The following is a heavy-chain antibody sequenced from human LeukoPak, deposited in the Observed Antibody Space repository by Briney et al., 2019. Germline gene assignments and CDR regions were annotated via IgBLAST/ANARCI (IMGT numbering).Heavy chain of an antibody. D-gene: IGHD3-22*01. V-gene: IGHV3-23*01. J-gene: IGHJ4*02. Sequence: PGGSLRLSCAASGFTFSSYAMSWVRQAPGKGLEWVSAISGSGGSTYYADSVKGRFTISRDNSKNTLYLQMNSLRAEDTAVYYCAKAPDYYDSSGYYYEYWGQGTLVTVSS. CDR2: ISGSGGST. CDR3: AKAPDYYDSSGYYYEY. CDR1: GFTFSSYA.